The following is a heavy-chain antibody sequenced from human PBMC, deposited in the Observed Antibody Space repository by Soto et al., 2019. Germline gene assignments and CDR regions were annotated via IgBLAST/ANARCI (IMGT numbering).Heavy chain of an antibody. CDR2: IKPHNGDT. Sequence: ASVKVSCKASGYTFTGFYLHWMRQAPGQGLEWMGWIKPHNGDTNYAQKFQGRVTMTRDTSISTAYMELSGLTSEDTAVYYCASLGYSYGFRWGQGTLVTVSS. J-gene: IGHJ4*02. D-gene: IGHD5-18*01. CDR1: GYTFTGFY. V-gene: IGHV1-2*02. CDR3: ASLGYSYGFR.